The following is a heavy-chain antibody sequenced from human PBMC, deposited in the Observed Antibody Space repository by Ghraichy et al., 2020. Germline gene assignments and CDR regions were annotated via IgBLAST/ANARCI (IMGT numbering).Heavy chain of an antibody. CDR3: VRESLSFCSTSACFYDY. V-gene: IGHV3-48*01. D-gene: IGHD2-2*01. CDR1: GFAFDAYG. Sequence: GESLNISCVASGFAFDAYGMSWVRQAPGKGLEWISSITSLSSTLYYADSVRGRFIVSRDNAKNSLFLQMDGLRVDDTAVYYCVRESLSFCSTSACFYDYWGQGLVVTVSS. J-gene: IGHJ4*02. CDR2: ITSLSSTL.